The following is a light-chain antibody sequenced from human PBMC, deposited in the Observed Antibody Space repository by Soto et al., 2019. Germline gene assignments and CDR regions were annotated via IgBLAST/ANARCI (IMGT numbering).Light chain of an antibody. J-gene: IGLJ2*01. V-gene: IGLV1-47*01. CDR2: RDN. CDR3: ATCDDSLGGPV. CDR1: SSNIGRNY. Sequence: QAVVTQTPSVSWTPGQRVNISCSGSSSNIGRNYVYWYHQFPGTAPKLLIYRDNERHSGVPDRFSGSKSGTSASLAISGLRSGDEADYHCATCDDSLGGPVFGGGTKLTVL.